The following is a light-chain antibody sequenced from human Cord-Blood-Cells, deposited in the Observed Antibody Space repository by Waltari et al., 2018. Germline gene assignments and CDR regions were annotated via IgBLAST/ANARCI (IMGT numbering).Light chain of an antibody. Sequence: IVITQPSDSLAVPLAERATLHCKSSQSVLYSSNNKNYLAWYQQKPGQPPKLLIYGASIRESGVPDRFSGSGSGTDFTLTISSLQAEDVAVYYCQQYYSTPYSFGQGTKLEIK. J-gene: IGKJ2*03. V-gene: IGKV4-1*01. CDR2: GAS. CDR1: QSVLYSSNNKNY. CDR3: QQYYSTPYS.